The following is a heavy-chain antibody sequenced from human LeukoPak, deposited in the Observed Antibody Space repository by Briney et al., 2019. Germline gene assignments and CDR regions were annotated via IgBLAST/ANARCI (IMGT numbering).Heavy chain of an antibody. CDR1: GFTVSSKY. V-gene: IGHV3-66*01. D-gene: IGHD2-15*01. CDR2: IYSDSST. J-gene: IGHJ4*02. Sequence: GGSLRLSCAASGFTVSSKYMCWVRQAPGKGLEWVSVIYSDSSTYYADSVKGRFTISRDISKNTLYLQMSSLRAEDTGLYYCARVQGSGLFRWYWGQGTLVTVSS. CDR3: ARVQGSGLFRWY.